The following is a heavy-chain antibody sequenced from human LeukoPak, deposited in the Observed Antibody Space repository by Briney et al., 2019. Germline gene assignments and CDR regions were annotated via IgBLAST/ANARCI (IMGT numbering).Heavy chain of an antibody. J-gene: IGHJ4*02. D-gene: IGHD3-22*01. V-gene: IGHV3-7*01. Sequence: PGGSLRLSCAASGFTFSSYWMSWVRQAPGKGLEWVANIKQDGSEKYYVDSVKGRFTISRDNAKNSLYLQMNSLRAEDTAVYYCARDDAPYYYDSSGYSYFDYWGQGTLVTVSS. CDR2: IKQDGSEK. CDR3: ARDDAPYYYDSSGYSYFDY. CDR1: GFTFSSYW.